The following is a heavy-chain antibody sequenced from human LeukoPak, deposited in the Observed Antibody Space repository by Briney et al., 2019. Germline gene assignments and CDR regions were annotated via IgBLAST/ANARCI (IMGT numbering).Heavy chain of an antibody. CDR3: ARYISSGLDY. J-gene: IGHJ4*02. V-gene: IGHV4-59*08. CDR2: IYYTGST. D-gene: IGHD6-6*01. CDR1: GGSISSYY. Sequence: SETLSLTCTVSGGSISSYYWSWIRQPPGKGLEWIGYIYYTGSTNYNPSLKSRVTISVDTSKNQFSLKLSYVNAADTAVYYCARYISSGLDYWGQGTLVTVSS.